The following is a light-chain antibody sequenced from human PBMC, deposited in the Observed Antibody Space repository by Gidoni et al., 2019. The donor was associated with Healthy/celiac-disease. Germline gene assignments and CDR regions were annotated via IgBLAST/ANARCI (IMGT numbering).Light chain of an antibody. CDR3: QQYDNLPIT. V-gene: IGKV1-33*01. Sequence: IQMPLSPSSLSASVGDRVTITCQASQDISNYLNWYQQKPGKAPKLLIYDASNLETGVPSRFSGSGSGTDFTFTISSLQPEDIATYYCQQYDNLPITFGQGTKVEIK. CDR1: QDISNY. J-gene: IGKJ5*01. CDR2: DAS.